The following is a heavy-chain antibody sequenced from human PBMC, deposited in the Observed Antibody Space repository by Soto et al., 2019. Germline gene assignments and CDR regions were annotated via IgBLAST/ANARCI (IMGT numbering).Heavy chain of an antibody. V-gene: IGHV3-30*18. Sequence: GGSLRLSCAASGFTFSSYGMHWVRQAPGKGLEWVAVISYDGSNKYYADSVKGRFTISRDNSKNTLYLQMNSLRAEDTAVYYCAKGFLEWLLAPSYFDYWGQGTLVTVSS. CDR1: GFTFSSYG. CDR3: AKGFLEWLLAPSYFDY. D-gene: IGHD3-3*01. CDR2: ISYDGSNK. J-gene: IGHJ4*02.